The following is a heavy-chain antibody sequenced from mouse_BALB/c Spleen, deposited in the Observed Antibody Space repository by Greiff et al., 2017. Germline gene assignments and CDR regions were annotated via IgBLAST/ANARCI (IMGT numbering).Heavy chain of an antibody. CDR2: ISYSGST. CDR1: GYSITSDYA. Sequence: EVQRVESGPGLVKPSQSLSLTCTVTGYSITSDYAWNWIRQFPGNKLEWMGYISYSGSTSYNPSLKSRISITRDTSKNQFFLQLNSVTTEDTATYYCAREREIYDGYYDAYWGQGTLVTVSA. CDR3: AREREIYDGYYDAY. V-gene: IGHV3-2*02. D-gene: IGHD2-3*01. J-gene: IGHJ3*01.